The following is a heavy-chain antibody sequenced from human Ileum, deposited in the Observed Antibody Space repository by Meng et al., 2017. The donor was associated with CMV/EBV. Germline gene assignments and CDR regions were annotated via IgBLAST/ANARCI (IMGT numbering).Heavy chain of an antibody. V-gene: IGHV1-2*02. CDR2: IKPHSGDT. J-gene: IGHJ4*02. CDR3: AKTRLARGIDY. Sequence: QVQLGPSGTEVKKPGASVKVSCKASGYTFTDYYMHWVRQAPGQWLEWMGWIKPHSGDTKYEKKFQGRVTMTSDTSISTVYMELTRLTPDDTAMYYCAKTRLARGIDYWGQGALVTVSS. CDR1: GYTFTDYY. D-gene: IGHD3-9*01.